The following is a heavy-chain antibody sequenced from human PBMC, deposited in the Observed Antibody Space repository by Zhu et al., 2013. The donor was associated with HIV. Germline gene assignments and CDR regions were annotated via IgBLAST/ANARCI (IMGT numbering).Heavy chain of an antibody. CDR1: GGTFSSYA. D-gene: IGHD6-19*01. CDR3: ASSSGWSRGAYYFDY. Sequence: QVQLVQSGAEVKKPGSSVKVSCKASGGTFSSYAISWVRQAPGQGLEWMGWISAYNGNTNYAQKLQGRVTMTTDTSTSTAYMELRSLRSDDTALYYCASSSGWSRGAYYFDYWGQGTLVTVSS. J-gene: IGHJ4*02. CDR2: ISAYNGNT. V-gene: IGHV1-18*01.